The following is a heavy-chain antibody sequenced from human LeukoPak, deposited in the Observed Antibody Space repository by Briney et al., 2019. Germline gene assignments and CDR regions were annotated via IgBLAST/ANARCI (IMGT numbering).Heavy chain of an antibody. J-gene: IGHJ4*02. CDR1: GYTFNSYD. D-gene: IGHD6-19*01. CDR2: ISAYNGNT. Sequence: ASVKVSCKASGYTFNSYDINWVRQAPGQGLEWMGWISAYNGNTNYAQKLQGRVTMTTDTSTSTAYMELRSLRSDDTAVYYCARLNIAVAGTGGDYWGQGTLVTVSS. CDR3: ARLNIAVAGTGGDY. V-gene: IGHV1-18*01.